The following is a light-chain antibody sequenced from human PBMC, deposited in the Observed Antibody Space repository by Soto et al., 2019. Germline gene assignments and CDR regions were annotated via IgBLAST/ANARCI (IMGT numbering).Light chain of an antibody. CDR1: QTISIW. V-gene: IGKV1-5*01. CDR2: DAS. J-gene: IGKJ1*01. CDR3: QQYNIYPWT. Sequence: DIPMTQSRSTLYASVSDRVTITCRARQTISIWLAWYQQKPGKAPKLLIYDASILESGVPSRFSGSGSGTEFTLSISSLQPDDFATYYCQQYNIYPWTFGQGTKVDIK.